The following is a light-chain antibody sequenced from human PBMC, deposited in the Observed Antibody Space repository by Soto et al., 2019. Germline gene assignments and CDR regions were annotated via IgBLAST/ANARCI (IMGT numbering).Light chain of an antibody. CDR3: MHRGAVPIT. CDR2: DVS. Sequence: DIVMTQTPLSLSVTPGQPASISWKSSQSLVYSDGETYLYWYLQKPGQPPQLLIYDVSKRFSGVPDMFSCRGSGTDFTLKISRVEAEDVGVYYCMHRGAVPITFVLGTLLEIK. CDR1: QSLVYSDGETY. V-gene: IGKV2D-29*01. J-gene: IGKJ5*01.